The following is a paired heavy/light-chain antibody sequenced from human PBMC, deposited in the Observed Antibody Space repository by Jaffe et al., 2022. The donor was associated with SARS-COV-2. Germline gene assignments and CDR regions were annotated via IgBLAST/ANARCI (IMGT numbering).Heavy chain of an antibody. V-gene: IGHV4-59*01. CDR2: IYYSGST. D-gene: IGHD4-17*01. CDR1: GGSISSYY. J-gene: IGHJ4*02. Sequence: QVQLQESGPGLVKPSETLSLTCTVSGGSISSYYWSWIRQPPGKGLEWIGYIYYSGSTNYNPSLKSRVTISVDTSKNQFSLKLSSVTAADTAVYYCARGFYGDYSGWVLQLDYWGQGTLVTVSS. CDR3: ARGFYGDYSGWVLQLDY.
Light chain of an antibody. J-gene: IGKJ3*01. CDR2: AAS. Sequence: DIQMTQSPSSLSASVGDRVTITCRASQSISSYLNWYQQKPGKAPKLLIYAASSLQSGVPSRFSGSGSGTDFTLTISSLQPEDFATYYCQQSYSTLGTFGPGTKVDIK. CDR1: QSISSY. CDR3: QQSYSTLGT. V-gene: IGKV1-39*01.